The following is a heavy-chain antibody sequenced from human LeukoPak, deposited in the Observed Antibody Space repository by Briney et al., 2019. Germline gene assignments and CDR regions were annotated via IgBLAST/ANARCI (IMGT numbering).Heavy chain of an antibody. CDR2: IKEDGSEK. CDR3: ARPAPPSYYYGMDV. Sequence: GGSLRLSCAASGFTFSTYWMSWVRQAPGKGLEWVANIKEDGSEKYYGDSVKGQFTISRDNAKNTLYLQMNSLRAEDTAVYYCARPAPPSYYYGMDVWGQGTTVTVSS. CDR1: GFTFSTYW. J-gene: IGHJ6*02. V-gene: IGHV3-7*01.